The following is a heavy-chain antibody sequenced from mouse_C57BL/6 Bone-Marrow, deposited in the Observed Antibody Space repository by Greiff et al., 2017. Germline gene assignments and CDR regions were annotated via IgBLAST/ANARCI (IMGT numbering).Heavy chain of an antibody. V-gene: IGHV1-39*01. J-gene: IGHJ1*03. CDR1: GYSFTDYN. CDR2: INPNYGTT. CDR3: ARRYYYGPYWYFDV. D-gene: IGHD1-1*01. Sequence: EVQLQESGPELVKPGASVKISCKASGYSFTDYNMNWVKQSNGKSLEWIGVINPNYGTTSYNQKFKGKATLTVDQSSSTAYMQLNSLTSEDSAVYYCARRYYYGPYWYFDVWGTGTTVTVSS.